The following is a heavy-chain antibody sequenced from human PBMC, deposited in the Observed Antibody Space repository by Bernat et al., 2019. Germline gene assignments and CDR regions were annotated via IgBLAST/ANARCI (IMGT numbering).Heavy chain of an antibody. D-gene: IGHD3-10*01. J-gene: IGHJ3*02. Sequence: QVQLQQWGAGLLKPSETLSLTCAVYGGSFSGYYWSWIRQPPGKGLEWIGEINHSGSTNYNPSLKSRVTISVDTSKNQFSLKLSSVTAADTAVYYCASASAPPHENTMVRDAVDIWGQGTMVTVSS. CDR1: GGSFSGYY. CDR3: ASASAPPHENTMVRDAVDI. V-gene: IGHV4-34*01. CDR2: INHSGST.